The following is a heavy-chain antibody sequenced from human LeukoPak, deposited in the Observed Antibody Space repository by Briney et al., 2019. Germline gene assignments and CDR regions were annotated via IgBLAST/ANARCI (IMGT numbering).Heavy chain of an antibody. J-gene: IGHJ5*02. CDR1: GYTLTELS. CDR2: FDPEDGET. V-gene: IGHV1-24*01. Sequence: ASVKVSCKVSGYTLTELSMHWVRQAPGKGLEWMGGFDPEDGETIYAQKFQGRVTMTEDTSTDTAYMELSSLRSEDTAVYYCATEVGAKGWFDPWGQGTLVTVSS. D-gene: IGHD1-26*01. CDR3: ATEVGAKGWFDP.